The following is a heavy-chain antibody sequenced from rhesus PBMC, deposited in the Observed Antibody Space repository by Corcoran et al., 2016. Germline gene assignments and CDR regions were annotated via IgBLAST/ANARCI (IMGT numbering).Heavy chain of an antibody. CDR2: IYGRGGGT. V-gene: IGHV4-106*01. D-gene: IGHD4-17*01. CDR3: ARDRVTTYGLDS. Sequence: QVQLPESGPGLVKPSETLSLTCAVSGGSISDDYYWGWLRHPPGKGLEWIGYIYGRGGGTNYNPSLKNRVTISIDTSKNQFSLKLSSVTAADTAVYYCARDRVTTYGLDSWGQGVVVTVSS. J-gene: IGHJ6*01. CDR1: GGSISDDYY.